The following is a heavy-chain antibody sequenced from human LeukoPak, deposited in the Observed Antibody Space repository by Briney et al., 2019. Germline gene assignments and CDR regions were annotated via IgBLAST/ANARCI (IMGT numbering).Heavy chain of an antibody. J-gene: IGHJ6*02. CDR1: GFTFSTYG. CDR2: ISYDGSNK. V-gene: IGHV3-30*03. CDR3: ARGGYSYGYLRDYYYGMDV. Sequence: GGSLRLSCAASGFTFSTYGMHWLRQAPGKGLEWVAVISYDGSNKYYADSVKGRFTISRDNSKNTLYLQMNSLRAEDTAVYYCARGGYSYGYLRDYYYGMDVWGQGTTVTVSS. D-gene: IGHD5-18*01.